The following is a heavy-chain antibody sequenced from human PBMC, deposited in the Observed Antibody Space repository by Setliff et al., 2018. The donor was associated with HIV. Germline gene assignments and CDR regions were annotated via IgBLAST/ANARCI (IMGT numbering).Heavy chain of an antibody. V-gene: IGHV3-23*01. Sequence: PGGSLRLSCAASGFTFSSYAMSWVRQAPGKGLEWVSAISGSGGSTYYADSVKGRFTISRDNSKNTLYLQMNSLRAEDTAVYYCARDLGYYDTRRIDYWGQGTLVTVSS. CDR2: ISGSGGST. CDR3: ARDLGYYDTRRIDY. J-gene: IGHJ4*02. D-gene: IGHD3-22*01. CDR1: GFTFSSYA.